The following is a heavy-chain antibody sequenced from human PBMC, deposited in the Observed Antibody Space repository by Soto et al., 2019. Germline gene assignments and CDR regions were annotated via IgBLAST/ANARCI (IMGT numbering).Heavy chain of an antibody. V-gene: IGHV3-30*18. CDR1: GFTFSSYG. D-gene: IGHD3-10*01. CDR3: AKVKDGSGSYYNGGFDP. J-gene: IGHJ5*02. Sequence: GGSLRLSCAASGFTFSSYGMHWFRQAPGKGLEWVAVISYDGSNKYYADSVKGRFTISRDNSKNTLYLQMNSLRAEDTAVYYCAKVKDGSGSYYNGGFDPWGQGTLVTVSS. CDR2: ISYDGSNK.